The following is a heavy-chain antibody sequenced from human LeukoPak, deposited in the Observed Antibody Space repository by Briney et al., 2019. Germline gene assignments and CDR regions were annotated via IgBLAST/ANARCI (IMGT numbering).Heavy chain of an antibody. Sequence: PSETLSLTCSVSGGPITTSSYYWAWIRQPPEKGLEWIGSIYYTGGTNYSPSLKSRVTISVDTSKNQFSLKLSSVTAADTAVYYCARHGEMPGVISPRFAKSNWFDPWGQGTLVTVSS. D-gene: IGHD2-21*01. CDR2: IYYTGGT. CDR1: GGPITTSSYY. J-gene: IGHJ5*02. CDR3: ARHGEMPGVISPRFAKSNWFDP. V-gene: IGHV4-39*01.